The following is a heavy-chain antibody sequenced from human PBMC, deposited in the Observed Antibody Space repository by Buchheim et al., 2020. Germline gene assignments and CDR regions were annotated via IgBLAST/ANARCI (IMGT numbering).Heavy chain of an antibody. CDR1: GGTFSSYG. CDR3: AKDRGYSYYYGMDV. V-gene: IGHV3-30*18. Sequence: QVQLVESGGGVVQPGRSLRISCAASGGTFSSYGMNWGRQAPGKGREGGAVIVYDGSNKYYADYVKGGFTISRDNSKNTPDLQMNSLRAEYTAVYYCAKDRGYSYYYGMDVWGQGTT. J-gene: IGHJ6*02. CDR2: IVYDGSNK. D-gene: IGHD5-18*01.